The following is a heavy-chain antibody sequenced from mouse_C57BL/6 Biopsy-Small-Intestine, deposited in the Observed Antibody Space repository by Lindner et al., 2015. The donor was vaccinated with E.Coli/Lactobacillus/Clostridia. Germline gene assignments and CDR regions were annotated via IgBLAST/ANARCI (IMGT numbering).Heavy chain of an antibody. Sequence: VQLQGSGGGLVKPGGSLKLSCAASGFTFSDYGMHWVRQAPEKGLEWVAYISSGSSTIYYADTVKGRFTISRDNAKNTLFLQMTSLRSEDTAMYYCARPYYYAMDYWGQGTSVTVSS. V-gene: IGHV5-17*01. J-gene: IGHJ4*01. CDR2: ISSGSSTI. CDR1: GFTFSDYG. CDR3: ARPYYYAMDY.